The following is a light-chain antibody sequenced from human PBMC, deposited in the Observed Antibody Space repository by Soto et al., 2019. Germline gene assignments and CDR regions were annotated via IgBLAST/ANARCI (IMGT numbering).Light chain of an antibody. Sequence: EIVMTQSPATLSVSPGERATLSCRASQSVSGNLAWYQQKPGQAPRVLIYGASTRATGIPARFSGSGSGTEFTLAISSLQSEDCAVYYCQQYNNWPPTFGQGTKVEIK. CDR2: GAS. CDR3: QQYNNWPPT. V-gene: IGKV3D-15*01. CDR1: QSVSGN. J-gene: IGKJ1*01.